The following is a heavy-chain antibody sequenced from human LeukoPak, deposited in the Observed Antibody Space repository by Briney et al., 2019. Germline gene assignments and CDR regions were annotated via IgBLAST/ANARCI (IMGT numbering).Heavy chain of an antibody. V-gene: IGHV3-48*03. Sequence: GGSLRLSCAASGFTFSSYEMNWVRQAPGKGLEWVSYISSSGSTIYYADSVKGRFTTSRDNAKNSLYLQMNSLRAEDTAVYYCARDGYYGSGSYDYWGQGTLVTVSS. CDR3: ARDGYYGSGSYDY. D-gene: IGHD3-10*01. CDR2: ISSSGSTI. CDR1: GFTFSSYE. J-gene: IGHJ4*02.